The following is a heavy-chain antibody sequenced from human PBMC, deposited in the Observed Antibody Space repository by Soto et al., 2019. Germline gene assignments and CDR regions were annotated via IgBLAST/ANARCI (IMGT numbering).Heavy chain of an antibody. CDR3: AHIAMAPVGSHAFDI. V-gene: IGHV2-5*02. CDR1: GFSLSTSGVG. CDR2: IYWADDK. J-gene: IGHJ3*02. D-gene: IGHD5-18*01. Sequence: QITLKESGPTLVKPTQTLTLTCTFSGFSLSTSGVGVGWIRQPPGTALEWLALIYWADDKRYSPSLKSRLTITKDTSKNQVVLTMTHMDPVDTATYYCAHIAMAPVGSHAFDIWGQGTMVTVSS.